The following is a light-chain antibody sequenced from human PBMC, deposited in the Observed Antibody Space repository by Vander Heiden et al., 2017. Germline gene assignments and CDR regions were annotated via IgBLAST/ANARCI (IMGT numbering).Light chain of an antibody. Sequence: DIQMTQSPPSLSASVGDRVTITCQASQDISNYLNWYQQKPGKAPKLLIYDASNLETGVPSRFSGSGSGTDFTFTISSLQPEDIATYYCQQYDNLPRTFGQGTKVEIK. V-gene: IGKV1-33*01. CDR3: QQYDNLPRT. CDR1: QDISNY. J-gene: IGKJ1*01. CDR2: DAS.